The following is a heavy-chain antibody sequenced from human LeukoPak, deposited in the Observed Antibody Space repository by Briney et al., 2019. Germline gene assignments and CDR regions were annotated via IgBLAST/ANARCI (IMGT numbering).Heavy chain of an antibody. J-gene: IGHJ4*02. D-gene: IGHD3-22*01. CDR2: ISSNGGST. CDR3: VKVHPPYDSSGPADY. V-gene: IGHV3-64D*06. CDR1: GXTFSSYA. Sequence: GGSLRLSCSASGXTFSSYAMHWVRQAPGKGLEYVSAISSNGGSTYYADSVKGRFTISRDNFKNTLYLQMSSLRAEDTAVYYCVKVHPPYDSSGPADYWGQGTLVTVSS.